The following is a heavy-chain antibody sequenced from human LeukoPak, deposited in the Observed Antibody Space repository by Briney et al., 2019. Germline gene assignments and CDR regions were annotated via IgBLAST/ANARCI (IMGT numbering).Heavy chain of an antibody. CDR1: GFTFSSYG. Sequence: GGSLRLSCAASGFTFSSYGMHWVRQAPGKGLEWVAVISYDGSNKYYADSVKGRFTISRDNSKNTLYLQMNSLRAEDTAVYYCAKDVNYYYSSGYYSLDYWGQGTLVTVSS. J-gene: IGHJ4*02. V-gene: IGHV3-30*18. CDR2: ISYDGSNK. CDR3: AKDVNYYYSSGYYSLDY. D-gene: IGHD3-22*01.